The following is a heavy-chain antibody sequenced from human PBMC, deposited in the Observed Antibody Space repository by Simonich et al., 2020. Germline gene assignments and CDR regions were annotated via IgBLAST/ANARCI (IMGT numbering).Heavy chain of an antibody. CDR2: MNPNSGNT. CDR3: ARGRGGMSRGYVDY. D-gene: IGHD2-15*01. J-gene: IGHJ4*02. V-gene: IGHV1-8*03. CDR1: GYTFTSYD. Sequence: QVQLVQSGAEVKKPGASVKVSCKASGYTFTSYDLKWVQQATGQGLEWIGWMNPNSGNTGYAQKFQGRVTITRNTSISTAYRELSSLRSEDTAVYYCARGRGGMSRGYVDYWGQGTLVTVSS.